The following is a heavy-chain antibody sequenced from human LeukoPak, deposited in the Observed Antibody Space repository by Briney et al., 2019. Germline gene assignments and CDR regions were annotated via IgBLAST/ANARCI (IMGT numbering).Heavy chain of an antibody. CDR2: IYYSGTT. V-gene: IGHV4-31*03. CDR1: GGSFSSGDYY. D-gene: IGHD1-1*01. J-gene: IGHJ3*02. CDR3: ASLMEGPEAFDI. Sequence: PSETLSLTCTVSGGSFSSGDYYWSWTRQHPGRGLECIGYIYYSGTTYYKPSLKSRVTISVDTSKNHFSLRLSSVTAADTAVYYWASLMEGPEAFDIWGQGTMVTVSS.